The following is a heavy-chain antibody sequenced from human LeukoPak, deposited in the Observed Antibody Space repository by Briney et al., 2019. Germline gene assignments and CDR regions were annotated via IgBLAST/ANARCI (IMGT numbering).Heavy chain of an antibody. CDR1: GGSISSDY. Sequence: SETLSLTCTVPGGSISSDYWSWIRQPPGKGLEWIGYIYYSGSTNYNPSLKSRVTISVDTSKNQFSLKLTSVTAADTAVYYCARQQYASGNSYYLDYWGQGTLVTVSS. V-gene: IGHV4-59*08. J-gene: IGHJ4*02. CDR3: ARQQYASGNSYYLDY. CDR2: IYYSGST. D-gene: IGHD3-10*01.